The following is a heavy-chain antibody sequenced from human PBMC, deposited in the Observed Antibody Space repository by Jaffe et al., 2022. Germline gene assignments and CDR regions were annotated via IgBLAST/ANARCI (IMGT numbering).Heavy chain of an antibody. CDR2: ISGSGGST. CDR1: GFTFSSYA. D-gene: IGHD3-3*01. CDR3: AKVKGGEDRITIFGVVIAGHGWFDP. Sequence: EVQLLESGGGLVQPGGSLRLSCAASGFTFSSYAMSWVRQAPGKGLEWVSAISGSGGSTYYADSVKGRFTISRDNSKNTLYLQMNSLRAEDTAVYYCAKVKGGEDRITIFGVVIAGHGWFDPWGQGTLVTVSS. J-gene: IGHJ5*02. V-gene: IGHV3-23*01.